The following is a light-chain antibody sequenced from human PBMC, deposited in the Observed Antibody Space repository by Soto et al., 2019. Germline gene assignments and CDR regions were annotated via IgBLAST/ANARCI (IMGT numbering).Light chain of an antibody. J-gene: IGKJ1*01. CDR2: AAS. V-gene: IGKV1-39*01. CDR1: QSISSS. CDR3: QQSYSTPRT. Sequence: DIQMTQSPSSLSASVRDRVTITCRASQSISSSLNWYQQKPGKDPKLLIYAASSLQSGVPSRFSGSGSGTDFTLTISSLQPEDFATYYCQQSYSTPRTFGQGTKVEIK.